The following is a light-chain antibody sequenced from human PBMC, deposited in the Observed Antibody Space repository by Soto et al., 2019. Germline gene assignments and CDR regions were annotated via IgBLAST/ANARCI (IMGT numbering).Light chain of an antibody. CDR2: EVS. CDR1: SSDVGGYNY. CDR3: SSYTSSSTQV. J-gene: IGLJ1*01. Sequence: QPVLTQPPSVSGSPGQSITISCTGTSSDVGGYNYVSWYQQHPGKAPKLMIYEVSNRPSGVSNRFSGSKSGNTASLTISGLQAEDEADYYCSSYTSSSTQVFGTGTKLTVL. V-gene: IGLV2-14*01.